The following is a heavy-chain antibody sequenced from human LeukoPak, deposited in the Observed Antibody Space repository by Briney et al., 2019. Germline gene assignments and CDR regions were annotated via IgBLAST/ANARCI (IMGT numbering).Heavy chain of an antibody. Sequence: GGSLRLSCAGSGFIFNNYAMHWVRQPPGKGLEWVSGISWNSGSIDYADSVKGRFTTSRDNAKNSLYLQMNSLRVEDTAFYYCAKDNRRHYTSGPNPDSLHWGQGALVTVSS. CDR3: AKDNRRHYTSGPNPDSLH. V-gene: IGHV3-9*01. CDR2: ISWNSGSI. D-gene: IGHD6-19*01. CDR1: GFIFNNYA. J-gene: IGHJ4*02.